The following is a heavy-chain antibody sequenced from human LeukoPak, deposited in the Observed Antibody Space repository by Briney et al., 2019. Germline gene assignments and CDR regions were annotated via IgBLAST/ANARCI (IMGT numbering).Heavy chain of an antibody. CDR1: GGSISSSSYY. V-gene: IGHV4-61*01. CDR2: IYYSGST. Sequence: SETLSLTCTVSGGSISSSSYYWGWIRQPPGKGLEWIGYIYYSGSTNYNPSLKSRVTISVDTSKNQFSLKLSSVTAADTAVYYCARDFLGGPGGWFDPWGQGTLVTVSS. D-gene: IGHD2-15*01. CDR3: ARDFLGGPGGWFDP. J-gene: IGHJ5*02.